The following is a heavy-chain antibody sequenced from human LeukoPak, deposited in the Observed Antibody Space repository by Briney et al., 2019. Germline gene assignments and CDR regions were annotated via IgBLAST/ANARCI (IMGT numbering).Heavy chain of an antibody. D-gene: IGHD3-22*01. V-gene: IGHV4-61*05. CDR2: IYYSGST. J-gene: IGHJ5*02. CDR3: ARVDYYDSSGYYFNNWFDP. Sequence: PSETLSLTCSVSGGSIGSNNYYWAWIRQPPGKGLEWIGYIYYSGSTNYNPSLKSRVTISVDTSKNQFSLKLSSVTAADTAVYYCARVDYYDSSGYYFNNWFDPWGQGTLVTVSS. CDR1: GGSIGSNNYY.